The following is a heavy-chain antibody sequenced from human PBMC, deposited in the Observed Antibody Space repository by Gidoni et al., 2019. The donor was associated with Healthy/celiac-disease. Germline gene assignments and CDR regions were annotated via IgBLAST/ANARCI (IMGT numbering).Heavy chain of an antibody. D-gene: IGHD3-10*01. Sequence: QVQLQQWGAGLLKPSETLSLTCAVYGGSFSGYYWSWIRQPPGKGLEWIGEINHSGSTNYNPSLKSRVTISVDTSKNQFSLKLSSVTAADTAVYYCARVRSIMVRGVTRYYYYGMDVWGQGTTVTVSS. CDR3: ARVRSIMVRGVTRYYYYGMDV. CDR1: GGSFSGYY. V-gene: IGHV4-34*01. J-gene: IGHJ6*02. CDR2: INHSGST.